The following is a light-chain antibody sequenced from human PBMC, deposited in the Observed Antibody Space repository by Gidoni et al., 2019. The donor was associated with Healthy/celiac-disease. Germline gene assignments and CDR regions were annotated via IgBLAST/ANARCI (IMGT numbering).Light chain of an antibody. CDR3: QQYRT. J-gene: IGKJ1*01. CDR1: QCISRW. CDR2: KAS. Sequence: DIQMTQSPSTLSASVGDRVTITYRASQCISRWLAWYQQKPGKAPKLLIYKASSLESGVPSRFSGSGSGTEFTLTISSLQPDDFATYYCQQYRTFGQGTKVEIK. V-gene: IGKV1-5*03.